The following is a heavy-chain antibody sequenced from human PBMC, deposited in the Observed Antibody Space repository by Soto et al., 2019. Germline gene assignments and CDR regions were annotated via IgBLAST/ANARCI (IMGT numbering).Heavy chain of an antibody. J-gene: IGHJ4*02. V-gene: IGHV1-3*01. D-gene: IGHD6-13*01. CDR3: STYGREPTAASTFFGC. CDR2: LIADYAIT. CDR1: GYTYTSYA. Sequence: ASVTVACKAPGYTYTSYAMHRVRQAPGQSIKRMGWLIADYAITKYSQKCQCRVTMSRDPSASPAYMELSSLNSYVTAVYYCSTYGREPTAASTFFGCSGQG.